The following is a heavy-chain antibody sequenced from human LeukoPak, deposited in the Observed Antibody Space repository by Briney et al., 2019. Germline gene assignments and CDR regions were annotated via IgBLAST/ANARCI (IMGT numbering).Heavy chain of an antibody. CDR2: IYYNGNT. CDR1: GGTINNYY. V-gene: IGHV4-59*01. Sequence: KTSETLSLTCTLSGGTINNYYWSWIRQPPGKGLEWIGYIYYNGNTNYNPSLKSRVTISVDTSKNQFSLKLSSVTAADTAVYFCAREYSSGLSWFDPWGQGTLVTVSS. J-gene: IGHJ5*02. D-gene: IGHD6-19*01. CDR3: AREYSSGLSWFDP.